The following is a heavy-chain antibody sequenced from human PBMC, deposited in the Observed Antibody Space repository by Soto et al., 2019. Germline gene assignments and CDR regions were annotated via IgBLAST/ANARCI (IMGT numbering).Heavy chain of an antibody. CDR3: ARDRGTVTYPREPLRCYYYYSMDL. CDR1: GGSISSYY. J-gene: IGHJ6*02. V-gene: IGHV4-59*01. Sequence: PSETLSLTCTVSGGSISSYYWSWIRQPPGKGLEWIGHIYYSGSTNYNPSLKSRVTISVDTSKNQFSLQLSSVTAADTAVYYCARDRGTVTYPREPLRCYYYYSMDLWGQGSTVTVSS. D-gene: IGHD1-1*01. CDR2: IYYSGST.